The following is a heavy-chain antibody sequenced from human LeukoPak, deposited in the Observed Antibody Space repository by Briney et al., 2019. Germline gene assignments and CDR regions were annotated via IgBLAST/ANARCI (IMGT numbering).Heavy chain of an antibody. D-gene: IGHD6-13*01. CDR3: AREKIAAGTGDY. CDR1: GGSISSSSYY. J-gene: IGHJ4*02. V-gene: IGHV4-39*07. CDR2: IYYSGST. Sequence: SETLSLTCTVSGGSISSSSYYWGWIRQPPGKGLEWIGSIYYSGSTYYNPSLKSRVTISVDTSKNQFSLKLSSVTAADTAVYYCAREKIAAGTGDYWGQGTLVTVSS.